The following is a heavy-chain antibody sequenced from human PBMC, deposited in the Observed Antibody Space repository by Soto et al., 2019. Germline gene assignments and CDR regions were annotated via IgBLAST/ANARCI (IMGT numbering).Heavy chain of an antibody. J-gene: IGHJ4*02. D-gene: IGHD6-19*01. V-gene: IGHV4-39*01. CDR2: IFYSGRP. CDR3: ARRYGWLYFDY. Sequence: QLQLQESGPGLVKPWETLSLTCTVSGDSISSSNYFWGWIRQPPGKGLEWIGTIFYSGRPYYNPSRKSRVTISVETSKHHFPRRLISVTAADTALYYCARRYGWLYFDYWGQGSLVTVSS. CDR1: GDSISSSNYF.